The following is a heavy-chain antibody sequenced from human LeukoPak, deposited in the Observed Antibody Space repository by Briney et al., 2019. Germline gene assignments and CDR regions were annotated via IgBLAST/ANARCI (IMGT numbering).Heavy chain of an antibody. J-gene: IGHJ4*02. Sequence: GGTLRLSCAASGFTFSAYGMTWVRQAPGKGLEWISYISDSSDTMYYADSVKGRFTISRDNAKNSLYLQMNSLRAEDTAVYYCARDLIVGTTIRYYFDYWGQGTLVTVSS. V-gene: IGHV3-48*01. CDR3: ARDLIVGTTIRYYFDY. D-gene: IGHD1-26*01. CDR2: ISDSSDTM. CDR1: GFTFSAYG.